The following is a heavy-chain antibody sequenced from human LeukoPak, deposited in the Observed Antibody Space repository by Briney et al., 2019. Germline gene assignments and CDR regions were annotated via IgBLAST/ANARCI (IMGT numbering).Heavy chain of an antibody. J-gene: IGHJ4*02. Sequence: ASVKVSCKASGYTFTSYGISWVRQAPGQGLEWMGWITAYNGNTKYAPKFQGRVTMTTDTSTSTAYMELRSLRFDDTAVYYCARGAMDDDYGGHYWGQGTLVTVSS. D-gene: IGHD4-23*01. CDR1: GYTFTSYG. V-gene: IGHV1-18*01. CDR3: ARGAMDDDYGGHY. CDR2: ITAYNGNT.